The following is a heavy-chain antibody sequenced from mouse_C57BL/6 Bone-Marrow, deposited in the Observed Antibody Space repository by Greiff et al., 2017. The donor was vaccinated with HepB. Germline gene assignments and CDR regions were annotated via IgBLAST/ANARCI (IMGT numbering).Heavy chain of an antibody. CDR2: IDPEDGET. D-gene: IGHD2-2*01. CDR1: GFNFKDYY. CDR3: AFLLWLRRGYFDY. V-gene: IGHV14-2*01. J-gene: IGHJ2*01. Sequence: VQLKQSGAELVKPGASVKLSCTASGFNFKDYYMHWVKQRTEQGLEWIGRIDPEDGETKYAPKFQGKATITADTSSNTAYLQLSSLTSEDTAVYYCAFLLWLRRGYFDYWGQGTTLTVSS.